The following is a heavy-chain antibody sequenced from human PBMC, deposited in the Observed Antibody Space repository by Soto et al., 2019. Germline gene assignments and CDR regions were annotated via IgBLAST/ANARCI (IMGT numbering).Heavy chain of an antibody. CDR2: IDPSDSYT. V-gene: IGHV5-10-1*01. CDR3: ARYPNIDIVVVPTAIYYYYGMDV. CDR1: GYSFTSYW. D-gene: IGHD2-2*01. Sequence: GESLKISCKGSGYSFTSYWISWVRQMPGKGLEWMGRIDPSDSYTNYSPSFQGHVTVSADKSISTAYLQWSSLKASDTAMYYCARYPNIDIVVVPTAIYYYYGMDVWGQGITVTVSS. J-gene: IGHJ6*02.